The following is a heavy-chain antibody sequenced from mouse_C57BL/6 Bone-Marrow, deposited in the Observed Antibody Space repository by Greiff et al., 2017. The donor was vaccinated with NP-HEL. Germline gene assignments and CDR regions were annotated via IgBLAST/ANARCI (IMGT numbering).Heavy chain of an antibody. V-gene: IGHV5-12*01. CDR3: ARLGGYFDY. CDR1: GFTFSDYY. D-gene: IGHD3-3*01. Sequence: DVQLVESGGGLVQPGGSLKLSCAASGFTFSDYYMYWVRQTPEKRLEWVAYISNGGGSTYYPDTVKGRFTISRDNAKNTLYLQMSRLKSEDTAMYYCARLGGYFDYWGQGTTLTVSS. J-gene: IGHJ2*01. CDR2: ISNGGGST.